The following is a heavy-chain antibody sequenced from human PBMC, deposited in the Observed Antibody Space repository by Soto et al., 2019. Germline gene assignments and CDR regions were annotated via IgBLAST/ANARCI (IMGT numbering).Heavy chain of an antibody. V-gene: IGHV4-39*01. D-gene: IGHD3-3*01. Sequence: QLQLQESGPGLVKPSETLSLTCTVSGGSISSSSYYWGWIRQPPGKGLEWIGSIYYSGSTYYNPSLKSRVTISVDTSKNQFSLKLSSVTAADTAVYYCARRGDYDFWSGYDTDYWGQGTLVTVSS. J-gene: IGHJ4*02. CDR3: ARRGDYDFWSGYDTDY. CDR1: GGSISSSSYY. CDR2: IYYSGST.